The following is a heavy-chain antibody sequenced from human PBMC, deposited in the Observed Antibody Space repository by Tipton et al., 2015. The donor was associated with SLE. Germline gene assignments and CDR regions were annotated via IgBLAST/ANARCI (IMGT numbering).Heavy chain of an antibody. Sequence: TLSLTCTVSGGSISSGDYYWNWIRLHPGKGLEWVGYIHSNGGTYYNPSLKSRLDISLDASKSQFSLRLTSLTAADTAVYYCARDHIAAYYAFDIWGQGTLVTVSS. D-gene: IGHD2-21*01. V-gene: IGHV4-31*03. J-gene: IGHJ3*02. CDR1: GGSISSGDYY. CDR2: IHSNGGT. CDR3: ARDHIAAYYAFDI.